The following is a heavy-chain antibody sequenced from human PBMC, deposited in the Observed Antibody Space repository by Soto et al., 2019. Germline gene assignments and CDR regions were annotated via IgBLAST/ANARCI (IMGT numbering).Heavy chain of an antibody. CDR1: GGSFSGYY. V-gene: IGHV4-34*01. D-gene: IGHD6-19*01. J-gene: IGHJ5*02. CDR2: INHSGST. CDR3: ARVGGWYVFGSSPNWFDP. Sequence: NPSETLSLTCAVYGGSFSGYYWSWIRQPPGKGLEWIGEINHSGSTNYNPSLKSRVTISVDTSKNQFSLKLSSVTAADTAVYYCARVGGWYVFGSSPNWFDPWGQGTLVTVSS.